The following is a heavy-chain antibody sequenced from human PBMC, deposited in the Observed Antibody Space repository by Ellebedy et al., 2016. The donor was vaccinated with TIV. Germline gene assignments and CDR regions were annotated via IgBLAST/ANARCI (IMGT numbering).Heavy chain of an antibody. CDR1: GFSLSAHE. Sequence: GESLKISCLASGFSLSAHEMNWVRQAPGQGLEWISYISTNGGFAYYGDSVKGRFTISRDNAKNSLYLQMNSLRVDDTAVYYYARVNSQALDFWGQGTLVTVTS. J-gene: IGHJ4*02. V-gene: IGHV3-48*03. D-gene: IGHD2-21*01. CDR2: ISTNGGFA. CDR3: ARVNSQALDF.